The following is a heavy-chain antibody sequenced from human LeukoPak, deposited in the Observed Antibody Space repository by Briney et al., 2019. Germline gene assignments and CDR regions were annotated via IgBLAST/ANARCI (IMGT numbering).Heavy chain of an antibody. CDR2: INPNSGGT. J-gene: IGHJ6*02. D-gene: IGHD2-15*01. Sequence: GASVKVSCKASGYTFTGYYMHWVRQAPGQGLEWMGWINPNSGGTNYAQKFQGRVTMTRDTSISTAYMELSRLRSDDTAVYYCARDGYCSGGSCYSGGENYYGMDVWGQGTTVTVSS. V-gene: IGHV1-2*02. CDR1: GYTFTGYY. CDR3: ARDGYCSGGSCYSGGENYYGMDV.